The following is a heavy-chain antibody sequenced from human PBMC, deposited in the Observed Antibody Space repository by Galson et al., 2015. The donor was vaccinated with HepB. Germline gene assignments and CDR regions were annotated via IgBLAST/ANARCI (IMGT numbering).Heavy chain of an antibody. D-gene: IGHD3-10*01. J-gene: IGHJ3*02. CDR1: GYTFTSYG. V-gene: IGHV1-18*04. CDR3: ANIFMVRGVLYAFDI. CDR2: ISASNGNT. Sequence: SVKVSCKASGYTFTSYGISWVRQAPGQGLEWMGWISASNGNTNYAQKLQGRVTMTTDTSTSTAYMELRSLRSDDTAVYYCANIFMVRGVLYAFDIWGQGTMVTVSS.